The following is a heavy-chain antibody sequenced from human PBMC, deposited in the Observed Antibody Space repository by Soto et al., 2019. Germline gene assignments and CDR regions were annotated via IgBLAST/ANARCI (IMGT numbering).Heavy chain of an antibody. J-gene: IGHJ4*02. CDR1: GGTFSSYT. V-gene: IGHV1-69*02. Sequence: SVKVSCKASGGTFSSYTISWVRQAPGQGLEWMGRIIPILGIANYAQKFQGRVTITADKSTSTAYMELSSLRSEDTAVYYCARALPRMQGELSLVDYWGQGTLVTVSS. CDR3: ARALPRMQGELSLVDY. D-gene: IGHD3-16*02. CDR2: IIPILGIA.